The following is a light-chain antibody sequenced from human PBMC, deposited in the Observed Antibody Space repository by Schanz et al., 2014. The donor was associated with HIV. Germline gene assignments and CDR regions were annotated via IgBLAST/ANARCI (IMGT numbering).Light chain of an antibody. Sequence: DIQMTQFPSTLSASVGDRVTITCRASQGISSYLAWYQQKPGKAPKLLIYAASTLQSGVPSRFSGSGSGTEFTLTISSLQPDDFATYYCQQYPPYSHTFGQGTTLEI. J-gene: IGKJ2*01. CDR2: AAS. CDR3: QQYPPYSHT. V-gene: IGKV1-9*01. CDR1: QGISSY.